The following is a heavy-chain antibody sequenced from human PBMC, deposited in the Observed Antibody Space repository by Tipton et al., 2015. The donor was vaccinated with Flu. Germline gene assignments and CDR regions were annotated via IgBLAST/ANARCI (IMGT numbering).Heavy chain of an antibody. CDR1: GFSISSGYY. J-gene: IGHJ4*02. D-gene: IGHD2-2*01. CDR3: AKVYCDSTNCYAGRLQFYY. V-gene: IGHV4-38-2*01. CDR2: IHHSGTT. Sequence: TLSLTCAVSGFSISSGYYWGWIRQPPGKGLEWIGGIHHSGTTYYNPSLKSRVTMSVDTSKNQFSLKLSSVTAADTAVYYCAKVYCDSTNCYAGRLQFYYWGQGTLVTVSS.